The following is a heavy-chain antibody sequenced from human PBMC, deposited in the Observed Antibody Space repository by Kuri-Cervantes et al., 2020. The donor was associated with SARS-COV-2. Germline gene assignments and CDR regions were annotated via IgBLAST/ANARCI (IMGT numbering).Heavy chain of an antibody. CDR1: GGTFGSYA. Sequence: SVKVSCKASGGTFGSYAISWVRQAPGQGLEWMGGIIPIFGTANYAQKFQGRVTITADESTSTAYMELSSLRSEDTAVYYCARDVGFGYSYGHSYGMDVWGQGTTVTVSS. J-gene: IGHJ6*02. CDR2: IIPIFGTA. V-gene: IGHV1-69*13. CDR3: ARDVGFGYSYGHSYGMDV. D-gene: IGHD5-18*01.